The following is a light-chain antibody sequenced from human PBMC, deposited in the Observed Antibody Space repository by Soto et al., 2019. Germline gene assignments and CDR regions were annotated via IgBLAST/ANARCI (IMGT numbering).Light chain of an antibody. V-gene: IGKV3-15*01. CDR1: ERISSN. J-gene: IGKJ1*01. CDR3: QQYNSYSWT. CDR2: GAS. Sequence: PGDRVTITCRASERISSNLAWYQQKPGQAPRLLIYGASTRATGIPSRFSGSGSGTEFTLTIGSLQPDDFATYYCQQYNSYSWTFGQGTKVDIK.